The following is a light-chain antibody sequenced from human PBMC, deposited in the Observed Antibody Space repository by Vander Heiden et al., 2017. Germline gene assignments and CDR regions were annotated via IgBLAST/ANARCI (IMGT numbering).Light chain of an antibody. CDR3: QQYNRDFTWT. CDR2: KAS. J-gene: IGKJ1*01. V-gene: IGKV1-5*03. CDR1: QSISSW. Sequence: DIQLTQSPSTLSASVGDRVTITCRASQSISSWLAWYQQKPGKAPKLLIYKASSLESGVPSRFSGSGSGTEFTLTISSLQPDDFATYYCQQYNRDFTWTFGQGTKVEIK.